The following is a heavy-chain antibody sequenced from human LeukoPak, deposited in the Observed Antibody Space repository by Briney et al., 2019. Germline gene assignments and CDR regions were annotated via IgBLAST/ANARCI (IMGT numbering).Heavy chain of an antibody. J-gene: IGHJ5*02. CDR3: AKDTGET. CDR2: ISTSGAYT. V-gene: IGHV3-23*01. D-gene: IGHD3-16*01. CDR1: GFTFSNFA. Sequence: GGSLRLSCAASGFTFSNFAMSWVRQASGKGLEWVSFISTSGAYTYYTDSVKGRFTISRDNSKNTLYLQMNSLRAEDTAVYYCAKDTGETWGQGTLVTVSS.